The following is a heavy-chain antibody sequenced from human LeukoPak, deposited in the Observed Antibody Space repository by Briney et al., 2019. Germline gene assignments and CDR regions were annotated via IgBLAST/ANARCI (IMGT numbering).Heavy chain of an antibody. D-gene: IGHD3-9*01. CDR1: GGSISSYN. Sequence: KRSATMSPTSTVAGGSISSYNCRWLQQPPRDGLGWIGYIYHSGSTNYNPSLKSRVTISVDTSKNQFSLKLSSVTAADTAVYYCAREKADWDDAFDIWGQGTMVTVSS. CDR3: AREKADWDDAFDI. CDR2: IYHSGST. V-gene: IGHV4-59*01. J-gene: IGHJ3*02.